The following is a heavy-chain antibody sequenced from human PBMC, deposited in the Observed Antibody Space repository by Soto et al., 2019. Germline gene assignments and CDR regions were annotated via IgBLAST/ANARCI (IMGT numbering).Heavy chain of an antibody. CDR3: VRVDDILTGYYDVFAI. Sequence: SETLYLTGTVSGGSISSYYWSWIRQPPGKGLEWIGYIYYSGSNNYNPSLKSRVTISVDTSKNQFSLKLSSVTAADTAVYFCVRVDDILTGYYDVFAIRGQGTTVTVSS. J-gene: IGHJ3*02. CDR1: GGSISSYY. CDR2: IYYSGSN. D-gene: IGHD3-9*01. V-gene: IGHV4-59*01.